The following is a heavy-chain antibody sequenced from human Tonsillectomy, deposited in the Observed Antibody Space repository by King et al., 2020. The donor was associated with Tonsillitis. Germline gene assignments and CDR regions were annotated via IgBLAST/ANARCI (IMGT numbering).Heavy chain of an antibody. CDR3: AKGGFLQWLGRAFDI. CDR1: GFTFDDYA. Sequence: QLVQSGGGLVQPGRSLRLSCAASGFTFDDYAMHWVRQTPGKGLEWVSGISWNSGTIGYADSVTGRFTISRDNAKNSLYLLMNSLRAEDTALYYCAKGGFLQWLGRAFDIWGQGTMVTGSS. V-gene: IGHV3-9*01. J-gene: IGHJ3*02. CDR2: ISWNSGTI. D-gene: IGHD3-3*01.